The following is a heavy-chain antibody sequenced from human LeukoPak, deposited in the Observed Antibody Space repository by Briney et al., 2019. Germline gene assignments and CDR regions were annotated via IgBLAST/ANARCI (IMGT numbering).Heavy chain of an antibody. CDR1: GFTFSSYW. J-gene: IGHJ6*04. CDR3: AELGITMIGGV. D-gene: IGHD3-10*02. Sequence: GGSLRLSCAASGFTFSSYWMSWVRQAPGKGLEWVSYISSSGSTLYYADSVKGRFTISRDNAKNSLYLQMNSLRAEDTAVYYCAELGITMIGGVWGRGTTVTISS. CDR2: ISSSGSTL. V-gene: IGHV3-48*04.